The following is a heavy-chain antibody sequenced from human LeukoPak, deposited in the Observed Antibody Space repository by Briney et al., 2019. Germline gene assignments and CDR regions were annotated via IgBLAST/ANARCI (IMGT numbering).Heavy chain of an antibody. D-gene: IGHD2-2*01. CDR1: GFTFSTYA. V-gene: IGHV3-30*04. CDR3: VVVPADAFDI. Sequence: PGRSLRLSCAASGFTFSTYAMNWVRQAPGKGLEWVAVISYDGRQNYYADSVKGRFTISRDNSKNTLYLQMNSLRAEDTAVYYCVVVPADAFDIWGQGTMVTVSS. CDR2: ISYDGRQN. J-gene: IGHJ3*02.